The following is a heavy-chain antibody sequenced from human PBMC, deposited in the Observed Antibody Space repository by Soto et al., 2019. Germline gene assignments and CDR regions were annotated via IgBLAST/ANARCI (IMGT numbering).Heavy chain of an antibody. D-gene: IGHD3-10*02. CDR3: ARHVWLES. CDR1: GFTFSSYS. V-gene: IGHV3-48*02. CDR2: ISSGSKTI. Sequence: PGGSLRLSCAASGFTFSSYSVNWVRQAPGKGLEWVSYISSGSKTIYYADSVKGRFTVSRDNARNSQYLQMNSLRDEDTAVYYCARHVWLESWGQGTLVTVSS. J-gene: IGHJ5*01.